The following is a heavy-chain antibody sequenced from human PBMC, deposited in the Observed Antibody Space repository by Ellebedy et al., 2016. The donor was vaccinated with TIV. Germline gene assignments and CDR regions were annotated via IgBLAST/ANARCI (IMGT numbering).Heavy chain of an antibody. CDR3: VKDNEVGALYN. CDR2: ISSNGGST. V-gene: IGHV3-64D*06. Sequence: GESLKISCSASGFTFSSYAMHWVRQAPGKGLEYVSAISSNGGSTYYADSVKGRFTISRDNSKNTLYLQMSSLRAEDTAVYYCVKDNEVGALYNWGQGTLVTVSS. D-gene: IGHD1-26*01. CDR1: GFTFSSYA. J-gene: IGHJ4*02.